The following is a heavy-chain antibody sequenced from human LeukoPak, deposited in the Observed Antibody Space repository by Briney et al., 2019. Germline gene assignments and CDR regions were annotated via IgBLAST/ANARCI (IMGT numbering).Heavy chain of an antibody. Sequence: SETLSLTCAVYGGSFSGYYWSWIRQPPGKGLEWIGEINHSGSTNYNPSLKSRVTISVDTSKNQFSLKLSSVTAADTAVYYCARVAFDCSSTSCYTFRRWFDPWGQGTLVTVSS. CDR1: GGSFSGYY. J-gene: IGHJ5*02. D-gene: IGHD2-2*02. CDR2: INHSGST. V-gene: IGHV4-34*01. CDR3: ARVAFDCSSTSCYTFRRWFDP.